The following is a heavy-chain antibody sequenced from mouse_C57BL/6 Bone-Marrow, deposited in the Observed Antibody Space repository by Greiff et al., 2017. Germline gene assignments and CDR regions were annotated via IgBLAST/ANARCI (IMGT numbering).Heavy chain of an antibody. CDR2: IDPSDSET. D-gene: IGHD1-1*01. Sequence: VQLQQPGAELVRPGSSVKLSCTASGYTFTSYWMHWVKQRPIQGLEWIGNIDPSDSETHYNQKFKDKATLTVDKSSSTAYMQLSSLTSEDSAVYYCASADYGSSYGWFAYWGQGTLVTVSA. CDR1: GYTFTSYW. CDR3: ASADYGSSYGWFAY. V-gene: IGHV1-52*01. J-gene: IGHJ3*01.